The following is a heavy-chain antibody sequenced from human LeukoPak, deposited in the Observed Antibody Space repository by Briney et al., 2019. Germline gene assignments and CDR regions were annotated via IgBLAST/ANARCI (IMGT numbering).Heavy chain of an antibody. CDR2: ISYDGSNK. Sequence: PGGSLRLSCAASGFTFSSYGMHWVRQAPGKGLEWVAVISYDGSNKYYADSVKGRFTISRDNSKNTLYLQMNSLRAEDTAVYYCARDIGPDRLVRGDYWGQGTLVTVSS. CDR3: ARDIGPDRLVRGDY. CDR1: GFTFSSYG. D-gene: IGHD6-19*01. V-gene: IGHV3-30*03. J-gene: IGHJ4*02.